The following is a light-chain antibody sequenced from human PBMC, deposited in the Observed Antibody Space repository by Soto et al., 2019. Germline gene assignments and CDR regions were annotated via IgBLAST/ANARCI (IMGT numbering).Light chain of an antibody. V-gene: IGKV3-11*01. CDR2: ATS. CDR1: QSVTSN. CDR3: QQRYNWTVT. J-gene: IGKJ5*01. Sequence: ENALTQSPGTLSLSPGERATLSCRASQSVTSNLAWYQQKPGQAPRLLIYATSNRATGIPARFSGSGSGTDFTLTISSLENEDFSVYYCQQRYNWTVTFGQGTRLEIK.